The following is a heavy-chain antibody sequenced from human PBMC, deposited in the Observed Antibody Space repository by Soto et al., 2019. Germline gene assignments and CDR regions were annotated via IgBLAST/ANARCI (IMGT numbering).Heavy chain of an antibody. CDR1: GGSISSSSYY. Sequence: SETLSLTCTVSGGSISSSSYYWGWIRQPPGKGLEWIGSIYYSGSTYYNPSLKSRVTISVDTSKNQFSLKLSSVTTADTAVYYCARHDSQLYSSGWYAFDIWGQGTMVTVSS. D-gene: IGHD6-19*01. V-gene: IGHV4-39*01. J-gene: IGHJ3*02. CDR2: IYYSGST. CDR3: ARHDSQLYSSGWYAFDI.